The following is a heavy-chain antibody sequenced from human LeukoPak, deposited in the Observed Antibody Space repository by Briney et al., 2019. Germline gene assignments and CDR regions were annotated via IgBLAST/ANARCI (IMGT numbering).Heavy chain of an antibody. V-gene: IGHV1-69*06. Sequence: SVKVSCKASGGTFSSYAISWARQAPGQGLEWMGGIIPIFGTANYAQKFQGRVTITADKSTSTAYMELSSLRSEDTAVYYCARGCSGGSYLLWFDPWGQGTLVTVSS. D-gene: IGHD2-15*01. CDR1: GGTFSSYA. CDR2: IIPIFGTA. CDR3: ARGCSGGSYLLWFDP. J-gene: IGHJ5*02.